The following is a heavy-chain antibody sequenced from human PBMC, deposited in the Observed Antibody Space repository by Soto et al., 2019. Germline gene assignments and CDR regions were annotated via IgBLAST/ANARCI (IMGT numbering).Heavy chain of an antibody. V-gene: IGHV1-3*01. Sequence: QVQLVQSGAEVKKAGASVKVSCKASGYTFTNFAMHWVRQAPGQRREWMGWINAGNGNTKYSQKFQGRVSITRDTSASTAYMALRSLRSEDKAMYYCARGPKSGHYFLSFFDYWGQGTLVTVSS. J-gene: IGHJ4*02. D-gene: IGHD1-26*01. CDR2: INAGNGNT. CDR1: GYTFTNFA. CDR3: ARGPKSGHYFLSFFDY.